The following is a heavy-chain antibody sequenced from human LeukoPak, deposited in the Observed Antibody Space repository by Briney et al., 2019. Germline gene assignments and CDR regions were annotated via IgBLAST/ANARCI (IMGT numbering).Heavy chain of an antibody. Sequence: PSETLSLTCTVSGGSISSGSYYWSWIRQPAGKGLEWIGRIYTSGSTNYNPSLKSRVTISVDTSKNQFSLKLSSVTAADTAVYYCARDAAYYDSSEDYWGQGTLVTVSS. V-gene: IGHV4-61*02. CDR2: IYTSGST. CDR3: ARDAAYYDSSEDY. D-gene: IGHD3-22*01. J-gene: IGHJ4*02. CDR1: GGSISSGSYY.